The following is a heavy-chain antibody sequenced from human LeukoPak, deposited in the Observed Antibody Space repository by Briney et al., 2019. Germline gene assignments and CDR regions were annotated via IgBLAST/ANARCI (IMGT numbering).Heavy chain of an antibody. CDR1: GYTFTGYY. J-gene: IGHJ5*02. D-gene: IGHD2-2*01. V-gene: IGHV1-2*04. CDR3: ARWYCSSTSCYGFDP. Sequence: EASVKVSCKASGYTFTGYYMHWVRQAPGQGLEWMGWINPNSGGTNYAQKFQGWVTMTRDTSISTAYMELSRPRSDDTAVYYCARWYCSSTSCYGFDPWGQGTLVTVSS. CDR2: INPNSGGT.